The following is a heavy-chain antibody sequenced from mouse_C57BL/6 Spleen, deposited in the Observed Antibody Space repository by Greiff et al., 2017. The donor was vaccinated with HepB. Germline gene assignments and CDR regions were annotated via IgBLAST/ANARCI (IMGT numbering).Heavy chain of an antibody. CDR2: IDPSDSYT. Sequence: QVQLQQSGAELVKPGASVKLSCKASGYTFTSYWMQWVKQRPGQGLEWIGEIDPSDSYTNYNQKFKGKATLTVDTSSSTAYMQLSSLTSEDSAVYYCARYYGSFAWFAYWGQGTLVTVSA. J-gene: IGHJ3*01. CDR1: GYTFTSYW. D-gene: IGHD1-1*01. CDR3: ARYYGSFAWFAY. V-gene: IGHV1-50*01.